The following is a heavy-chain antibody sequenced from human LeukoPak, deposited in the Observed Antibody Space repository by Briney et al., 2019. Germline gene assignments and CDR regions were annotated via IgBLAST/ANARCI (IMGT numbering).Heavy chain of an antibody. Sequence: SETLSLTCTVSAYSISSGYYWGWIRQPPGKGLEWIGSIYHSGSTYYNPSLRSRVTISVDTSKNQFSLKLSSVTAADTAVYYCARGGRRFRGVPLKNWFDPWGQGTLITVSS. CDR3: ARGGRRFRGVPLKNWFDP. V-gene: IGHV4-38-2*02. CDR1: AYSISSGYY. CDR2: IYHSGST. D-gene: IGHD3-10*01. J-gene: IGHJ5*02.